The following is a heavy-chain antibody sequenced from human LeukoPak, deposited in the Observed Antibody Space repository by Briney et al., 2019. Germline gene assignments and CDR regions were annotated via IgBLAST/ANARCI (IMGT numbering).Heavy chain of an antibody. V-gene: IGHV3-30*18. Sequence: GGSRRLSCAASGFTFSSYGMHWVRQAPGKGLEWVAVISYDGSNKYYADSVKGRFTISRDNSKNTLYLQMNSLRAEDTAVYYCAKDSLGSNSPFDYWGQGTLVTVSS. D-gene: IGHD1-26*01. CDR3: AKDSLGSNSPFDY. CDR2: ISYDGSNK. J-gene: IGHJ4*02. CDR1: GFTFSSYG.